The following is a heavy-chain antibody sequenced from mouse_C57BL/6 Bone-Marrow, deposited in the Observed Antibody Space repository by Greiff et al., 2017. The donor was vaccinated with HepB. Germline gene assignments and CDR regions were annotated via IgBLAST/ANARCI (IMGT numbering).Heavy chain of an antibody. V-gene: IGHV5-4*01. J-gene: IGHJ4*01. CDR3: ARDNYGSSLYYYAMDY. CDR1: GFTFSSYA. CDR2: ISDGGSYT. Sequence: EVKLVESGGGLVKPGGSLKLSCAASGFTFSSYAMSWVRQTPETRLEWVATISDGGSYTYYPDNVKGRFTISRDNAKNNLYLQMSHLKSEDTAMYYCARDNYGSSLYYYAMDYWGQGTSVTVSS. D-gene: IGHD1-1*01.